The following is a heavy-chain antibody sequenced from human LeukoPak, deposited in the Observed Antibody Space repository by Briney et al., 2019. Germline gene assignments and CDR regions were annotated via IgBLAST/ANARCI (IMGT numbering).Heavy chain of an antibody. CDR1: GYTFTSYG. V-gene: IGHV1-18*01. CDR3: ARPVSSSLFRGLVY. J-gene: IGHJ4*02. Sequence: ASVKVSCKASGYTFTSYGISWVRQAPGQGLEWMGWISAYNGNTNYAQKLQGRVTMTTDTSTSTAYMELRSLRSDDTAVYCCARPVSSSLFRGLVYWGQGTLVTVSS. D-gene: IGHD6-6*01. CDR2: ISAYNGNT.